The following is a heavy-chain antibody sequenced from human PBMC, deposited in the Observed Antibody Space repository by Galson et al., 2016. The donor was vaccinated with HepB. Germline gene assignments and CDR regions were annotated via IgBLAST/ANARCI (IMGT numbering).Heavy chain of an antibody. CDR2: ISDNGHAT. CDR3: AKCPPGTRGSLDS. CDR1: GFTFNSYT. V-gene: IGHV3-23*01. J-gene: IGHJ4*02. D-gene: IGHD1-14*01. Sequence: SLRLSCAGSGFTFNSYTMNWVRQAPGKGPEWLSLISDNGHATYYADPVRGRFSISRDNSKNTLYLQMNSLRADDTAVYYCAKCPPGTRGSLDSWGQETLGTVSP.